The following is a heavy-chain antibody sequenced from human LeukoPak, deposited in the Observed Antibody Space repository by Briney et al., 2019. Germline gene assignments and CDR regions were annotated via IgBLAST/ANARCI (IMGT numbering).Heavy chain of an antibody. CDR2: ISYDERQK. D-gene: IGHD2-15*01. Sequence: GESLKISCAAFGFRFRDYALHWVRQTPGKGLEWVAVISYDERQKYYVDFVQGRFTVSRDNSKNTLYLQMNSLRAEDTALYYCAKEIDTLGTNAFDIWGQGTIATVSS. V-gene: IGHV3-30*04. CDR3: AKEIDTLGTNAFDI. CDR1: GFRFRDYA. J-gene: IGHJ3*02.